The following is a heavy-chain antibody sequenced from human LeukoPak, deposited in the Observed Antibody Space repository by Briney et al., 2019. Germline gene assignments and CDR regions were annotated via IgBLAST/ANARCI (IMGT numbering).Heavy chain of an antibody. Sequence: GGSLRLSCAASGFTITSYNMNWVRQAPGKGLEWVASITSGSDYIYYADSVKGRFTISRDNAKNSLYLQMNSLRAEGTAVYFCARSITMIVDWFDPWGQGTLVTVSS. D-gene: IGHD3-22*01. J-gene: IGHJ5*02. CDR3: ARSITMIVDWFDP. V-gene: IGHV3-21*01. CDR1: GFTITSYN. CDR2: ITSGSDYI.